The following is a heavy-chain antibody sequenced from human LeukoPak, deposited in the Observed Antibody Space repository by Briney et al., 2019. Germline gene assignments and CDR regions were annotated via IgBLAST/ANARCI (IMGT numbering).Heavy chain of an antibody. J-gene: IGHJ5*02. CDR2: INHSGST. CDR1: GGSFSGYY. CDR3: ARHASSGYSYGSRWFDP. D-gene: IGHD5-18*01. V-gene: IGHV4-34*01. Sequence: PSETLSHTCAVYGGSFSGYYWSWIRQPPGKGLEWIGEINHSGSTNYNPSLKSRVTISVDTSKNQFSLKLSSVTAADTAVYYCARHASSGYSYGSRWFDPWGQGTLVTVSS.